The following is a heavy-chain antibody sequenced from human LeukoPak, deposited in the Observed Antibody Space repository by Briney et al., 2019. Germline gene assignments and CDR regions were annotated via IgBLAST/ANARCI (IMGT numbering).Heavy chain of an antibody. V-gene: IGHV3-7*04. CDR2: IMQDGSEK. D-gene: IGHD5-24*01. CDR1: GFTLSYYW. J-gene: IGHJ4*02. Sequence: QPGGSLRLSCAASGFTLSYYWMTWVGRAPGKGLEWVANIMQDGSEKYYVDSVKGRFTISRDNAKNSLYPQMNSLRAEDTAAYYCARHSAGYTTFFDYWGQGTLVTVSS. CDR3: ARHSAGYTTFFDY.